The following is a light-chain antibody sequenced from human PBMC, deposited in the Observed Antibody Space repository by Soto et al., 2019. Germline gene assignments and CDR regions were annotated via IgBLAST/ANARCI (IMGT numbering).Light chain of an antibody. CDR2: TND. CDR3: CSYAGDSFTYV. CDR1: DSNVGINF. V-gene: IGLV1-47*02. J-gene: IGLJ1*01. Sequence: QSVLTQPPSASATPGQRVTISCSGSDSNVGINFVYWYQQLPGTAPKLLIYTNDQRPSGVPDRFSGSKSGTSASLAISGLRSEDEADYYCCSYAGDSFTYVFGTGTKVTVL.